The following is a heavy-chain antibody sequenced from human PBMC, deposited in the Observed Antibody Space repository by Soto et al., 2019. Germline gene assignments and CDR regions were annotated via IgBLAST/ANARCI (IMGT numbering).Heavy chain of an antibody. Sequence: QVQLVESGGGVVQPGRSLRLSCAASGFTFSIYAMHWVRQTPGTGLECVAIMSYDGSNKYYADSVKGRFTISRDNSKNTLYLQMNSRRAEDTAVYYCARDQTGITTAGGGRIDYWGQGTLVTVSS. CDR2: MSYDGSNK. CDR1: GFTFSIYA. D-gene: IGHD6-13*01. CDR3: ARDQTGITTAGGGRIDY. J-gene: IGHJ4*02. V-gene: IGHV3-30-3*01.